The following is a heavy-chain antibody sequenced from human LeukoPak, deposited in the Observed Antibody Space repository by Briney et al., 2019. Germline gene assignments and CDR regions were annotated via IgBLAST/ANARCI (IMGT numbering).Heavy chain of an antibody. CDR2: TSSSSSYI. J-gene: IGHJ6*02. V-gene: IGHV3-21*01. CDR3: ARELPGIAAAYYGMDV. Sequence: GGSLRLSCAASGFSLSSYSMNWVRQAPGKGLEWVSSTSSSSSYIYYADSVKGRFTISRDNAKNSLYLQMNSLRAEDTAVYYCARELPGIAAAYYGMDVWGQGTTVTVSS. CDR1: GFSLSSYS. D-gene: IGHD6-13*01.